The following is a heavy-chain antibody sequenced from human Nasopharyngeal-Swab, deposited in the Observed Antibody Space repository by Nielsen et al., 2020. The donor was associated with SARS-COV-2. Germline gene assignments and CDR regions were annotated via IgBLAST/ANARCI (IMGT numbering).Heavy chain of an antibody. V-gene: IGHV3-23*01. J-gene: IGHJ4*02. D-gene: IGHD2-2*01. CDR2: ISGIGDRT. Sequence: GGSLRLSCTASGFTFTTYAMSWVRQAPGKGLEWVSAISGIGDRTYYADSVQGRFTISRGNSKNTLYLQMNSLRAEDTAVYYCAKRLSCTSTSCYAFDYWGQGTLVTVSS. CDR3: AKRLSCTSTSCYAFDY. CDR1: GFTFTTYA.